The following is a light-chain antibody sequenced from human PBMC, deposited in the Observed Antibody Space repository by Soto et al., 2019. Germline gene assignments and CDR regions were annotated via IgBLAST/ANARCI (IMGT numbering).Light chain of an antibody. CDR2: GAS. Sequence: EIVVTQSPATLSVSPGERATLSCRASQSVSNNYLAWYQQKPGQAPRLLIYGASSRATGIPDRFSGSGSGTDFTLTISSLQPEDFATYYCLQDYSFPLTFGGGTKVDIK. V-gene: IGKV3-20*01. CDR3: LQDYSFPLT. J-gene: IGKJ4*01. CDR1: QSVSNNY.